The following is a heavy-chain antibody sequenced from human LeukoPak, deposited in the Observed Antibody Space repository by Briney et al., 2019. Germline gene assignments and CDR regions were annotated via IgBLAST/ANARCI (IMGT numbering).Heavy chain of an antibody. CDR3: PKYPISASYPYYFDY. CDR1: GFTFSNYA. D-gene: IGHD6-19*01. Sequence: GGSLRLSCAVSGFTFSNYAMTWVRQAPGEGLEWVSSTGGRGDSTFYAGSVKGRFTISRDNSKSTLYLQMNSLRGEDTAIYYCPKYPISASYPYYFDYWGQGTLVTVSS. V-gene: IGHV3-23*01. J-gene: IGHJ4*02. CDR2: TGGRGDST.